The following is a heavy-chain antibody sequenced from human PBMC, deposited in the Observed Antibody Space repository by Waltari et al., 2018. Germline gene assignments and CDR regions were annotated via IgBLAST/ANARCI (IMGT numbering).Heavy chain of an antibody. CDR3: ATADTSTGVYGGLDY. D-gene: IGHD6-13*01. CDR2: FDPEDVET. J-gene: IGHJ4*02. CDR1: GYPLTELS. V-gene: IGHV1-24*01. Sequence: QVQLVQSGAEVKKPGASVKVSCKVSGYPLTELSMQWGRQAPGKGLEWMGGFDPEDVETIYAQKFQGRVTMTEDTSTDTAYMELSSLRSEDTAVYYCATADTSTGVYGGLDYWGQGTLVTVSS.